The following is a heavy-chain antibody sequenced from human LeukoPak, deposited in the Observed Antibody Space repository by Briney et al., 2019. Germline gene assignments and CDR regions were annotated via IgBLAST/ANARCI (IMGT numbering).Heavy chain of an antibody. CDR3: TTAALMATTDY. J-gene: IGHJ4*02. Sequence: GGSLRLSCAASGFTFSNAWMSWVRQAPGKGLEWVGRVKSKTDGGTTDYAAPVKGRFTISRDDSKNTLYLQMNSLKTEDTAVYYCTTAALMATTDYWGQGTLVTVSS. D-gene: IGHD5-24*01. CDR1: GFTFSNAW. V-gene: IGHV3-15*01. CDR2: VKSKTDGGTT.